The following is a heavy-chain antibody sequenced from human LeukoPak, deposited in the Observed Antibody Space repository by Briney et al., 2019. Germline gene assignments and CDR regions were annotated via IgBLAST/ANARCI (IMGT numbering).Heavy chain of an antibody. CDR3: ARLPLYRVVRGSDYYYYYYMDV. CDR2: INHSGST. CDR1: GGSFSGYY. V-gene: IGHV4-34*01. D-gene: IGHD3-10*01. J-gene: IGHJ6*03. Sequence: SETLSLTCAVYGGSFSGYYWSWIRQPPGKGLEWIGEINHSGSTNYNPSLKSRVTISVDTSKNQFSLKLSSVTAADTAVYYCARLPLYRVVRGSDYYYYYYMDVWDKGTTVTISS.